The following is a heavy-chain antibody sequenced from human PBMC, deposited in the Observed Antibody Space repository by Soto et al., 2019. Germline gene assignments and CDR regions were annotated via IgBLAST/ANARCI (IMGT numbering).Heavy chain of an antibody. CDR3: ASYTSHFSDSGVYGGYYIDA. D-gene: IGHD3-22*01. CDR1: GGFVSSSFYY. V-gene: IGHV4-39*01. CDR2: IYYRGTT. J-gene: IGHJ4*02. Sequence: QLQLQESGPGLVKPSETLSLMCNVSGGFVSSSFYYWGWIRQPPGKGLEWIGSIYYRGTTYYNASRKGRVTISVHTSENQFSLRLSSVTAADTAVYYCASYTSHFSDSGVYGGYYIDAWGQGTLVTVSS.